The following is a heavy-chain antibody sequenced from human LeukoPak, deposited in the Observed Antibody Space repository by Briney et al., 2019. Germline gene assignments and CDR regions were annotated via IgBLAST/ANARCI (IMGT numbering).Heavy chain of an antibody. Sequence: ASVKVSCKASGYTFAGYYIHWVRRAPGQGLEWLGWITPNKGDTKSTQKFRDRVIMTTDTSLTTAYMELINLKSDDTAVYYCTRSSWDCSSGSCYSNMNFDFWGQGTLVTVSS. CDR1: GYTFAGYY. J-gene: IGHJ4*02. D-gene: IGHD2-15*01. CDR2: ITPNKGDT. CDR3: TRSSWDCSSGSCYSNMNFDF. V-gene: IGHV1-2*02.